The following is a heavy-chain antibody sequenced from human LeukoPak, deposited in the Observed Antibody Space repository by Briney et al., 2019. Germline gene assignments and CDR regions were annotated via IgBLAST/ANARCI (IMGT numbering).Heavy chain of an antibody. CDR2: IYHSGRT. D-gene: IGHD6-13*01. CDR3: ARGGAAAGTPNFDS. V-gene: IGHV4-38-2*01. J-gene: IGHJ4*02. Sequence: PSETPSLTCAVSGYSISSGYYWGWIRQPPGKGLEWIGDIYHSGRTYYNPSLKSRVTISVDTSMNQLSLKLSSVTAADTAVYYCARGGAAAGTPNFDSWGQGTLVTVSS. CDR1: GYSISSGYY.